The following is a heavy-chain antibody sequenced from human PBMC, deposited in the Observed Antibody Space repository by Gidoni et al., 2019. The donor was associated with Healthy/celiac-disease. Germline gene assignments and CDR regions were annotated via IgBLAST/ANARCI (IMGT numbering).Heavy chain of an antibody. CDR1: GGSISSYY. CDR2: IYYSGSP. CDR3: AREDSSIFNWFDP. D-gene: IGHD6-13*01. Sequence: QVQLQESGPGLVKPSETLSLTCTVPGGSISSYYWSWIRQPPGKGLEWIGYIYYSGSPNYNPSLKSRVTISVDTSKNQFSLKLSSVTAADTAVYYCAREDSSIFNWFDPWGQGTLVTVSS. J-gene: IGHJ5*02. V-gene: IGHV4-59*01.